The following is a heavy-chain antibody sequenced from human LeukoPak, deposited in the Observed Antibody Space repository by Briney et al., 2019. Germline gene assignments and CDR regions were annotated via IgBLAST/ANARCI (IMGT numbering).Heavy chain of an antibody. CDR2: ISAYNGNT. CDR1: GYTFTSYG. CDR3: ARDRTSEELDY. D-gene: IGHD3-10*01. J-gene: IGHJ4*02. V-gene: IGHV1-18*04. Sequence: GASVKVSCKASGYTFTSYGISWVRQAPGQGLEWMGWISAYNGNTNYAQKLQGRVTMTTNTSTGTAYMELRSLRSDDTAVYYCARDRTSEELDYWGQGTLVTVSS.